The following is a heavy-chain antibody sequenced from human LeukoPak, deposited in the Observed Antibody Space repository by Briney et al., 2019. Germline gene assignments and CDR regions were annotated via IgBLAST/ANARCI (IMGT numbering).Heavy chain of an antibody. CDR1: GFRFSDYY. J-gene: IGHJ4*02. Sequence: PGGSLRLSCVVSGFRFSDYYMSWIRQTPGKGLEFISYISGSGDATYYTDSVKGRFTISRDNAKNSLYLQLDSLSAEDTAVYYCASLYDSTGFCFDYWGQGALVTVSS. V-gene: IGHV3-11*01. CDR3: ASLYDSTGFCFDY. D-gene: IGHD3-22*01. CDR2: ISGSGDAT.